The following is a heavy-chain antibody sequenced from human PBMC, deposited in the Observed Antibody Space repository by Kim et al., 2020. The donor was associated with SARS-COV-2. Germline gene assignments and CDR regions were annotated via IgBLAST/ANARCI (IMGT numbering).Heavy chain of an antibody. J-gene: IGHJ6*02. CDR3: ARDLTTVVTNYYYYYGMDV. V-gene: IGHV1-46*01. Sequence: ASVKVSCKASGYTFTSYYMHWVRQAPGQGLEWMGIINPSGGSTSYAQKFQGRVTMTRDTSTSTVYMELSSLRSEDTAVYYCARDLTTVVTNYYYYYGMDVWGQGTTVTVSS. D-gene: IGHD4-17*01. CDR2: INPSGGST. CDR1: GYTFTSYY.